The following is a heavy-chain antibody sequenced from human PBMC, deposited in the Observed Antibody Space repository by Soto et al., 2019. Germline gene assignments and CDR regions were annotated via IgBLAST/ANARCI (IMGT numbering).Heavy chain of an antibody. CDR3: AVTYYYGSGSYSHPDY. V-gene: IGHV1-18*01. J-gene: IGHJ4*02. D-gene: IGHD3-10*01. Sequence: ASVKVSCKASGYTFTSYGISWVRQAPGQGLEWMGWISAYNGNTNYAQKLQGRVTMTTDESTSTAYMELSSLRSEDTAVYYCAVTYYYGSGSYSHPDYWGQGTLVTVSS. CDR1: GYTFTSYG. CDR2: ISAYNGNT.